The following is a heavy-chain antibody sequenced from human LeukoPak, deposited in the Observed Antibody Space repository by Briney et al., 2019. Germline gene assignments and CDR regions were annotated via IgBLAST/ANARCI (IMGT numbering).Heavy chain of an antibody. CDR2: IFHTGNA. D-gene: IGHD3-10*01. CDR3: AKHRFGEPRFDN. V-gene: IGHV4-59*08. J-gene: IGHJ4*02. CDR1: GDSITSYY. Sequence: PSETLSLTCTVSGDSITSYYWSWIRQPPGEGLEWIGYIFHTGNANYNPSLKSRVSMSLDTSKSQISLRPNSVTAADTAVYYCAKHRFGEPRFDNWGQGSLVSVSS.